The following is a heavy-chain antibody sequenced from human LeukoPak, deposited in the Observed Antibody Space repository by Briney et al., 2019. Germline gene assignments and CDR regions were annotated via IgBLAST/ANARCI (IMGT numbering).Heavy chain of an antibody. CDR3: ARSGYSYGHDY. D-gene: IGHD5-18*01. Sequence: SETLSLTCTVSGGSISSYYWSWIRQPPGKGLEWIGYIYYSGSTNYNPSLKSRVTISVDTSKNQFSLKLSSVTAADTAVYYCARSGYSYGHDYWGQGTLSPSPQ. V-gene: IGHV4-59*01. CDR2: IYYSGST. J-gene: IGHJ4*02. CDR1: GGSISSYY.